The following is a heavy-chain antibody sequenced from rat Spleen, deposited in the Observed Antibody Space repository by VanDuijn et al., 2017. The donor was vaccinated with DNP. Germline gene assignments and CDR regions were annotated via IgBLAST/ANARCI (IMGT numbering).Heavy chain of an antibody. J-gene: IGHJ2*01. D-gene: IGHD4-3*01. V-gene: IGHV5-46*01. Sequence: EVQLVESGGGSLQPGRSMKLSCTTSGFTFSSFPMAWVRQTPAKGLEWVAVIGSSGGGPYYGDSVKGRFAISRDNAKSTLYLQMNSLRSEDMATYYCIRWNSGHFDYWGQVVMVTVSS. CDR3: IRWNSGHFDY. CDR2: IGSSGGGP. CDR1: GFTFSSFP.